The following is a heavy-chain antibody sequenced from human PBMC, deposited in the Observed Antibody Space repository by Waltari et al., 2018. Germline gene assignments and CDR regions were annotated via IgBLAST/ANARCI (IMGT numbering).Heavy chain of an antibody. D-gene: IGHD3-10*01. Sequence: QVQLQPCGPGLLKPSETLSLTCAVYGLSFRGYYWSWLRQPPGKGLEWIGEINHSGSTNYNPSLKSRVTISVDTSKNQFSLKLSSVTAADTAVYYCARGRRGDYWGQGTLVTVSS. V-gene: IGHV4-34*01. J-gene: IGHJ4*02. CDR2: INHSGST. CDR1: GLSFRGYY. CDR3: ARGRRGDY.